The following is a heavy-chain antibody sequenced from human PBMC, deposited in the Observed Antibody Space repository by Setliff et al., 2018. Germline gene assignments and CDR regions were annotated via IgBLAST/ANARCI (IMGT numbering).Heavy chain of an antibody. J-gene: IGHJ4*01. Sequence: SETLSLTCSVSGGSISSGDHYWTWIRQPPGKGLEWIGFIYYSGSTYYNPSLESRGSVSVDTSKNQFSLKLSSVTTADTAIYYCVRGPHYDFSTGRVYHFDYWGPGTLVTVSS. V-gene: IGHV4-30-4*08. CDR1: GGSISSGDHY. D-gene: IGHD3-3*01. CDR3: VRGPHYDFSTGRVYHFDY. CDR2: IYYSGST.